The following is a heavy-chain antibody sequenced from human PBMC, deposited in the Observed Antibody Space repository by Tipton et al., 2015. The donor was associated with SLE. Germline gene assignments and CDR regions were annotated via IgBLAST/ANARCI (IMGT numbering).Heavy chain of an antibody. CDR3: AGAWQGYCSGGTCYVLDY. Sequence: TLSLTCTVSGGSISSSSYYWGWIRQPPGKGLEWIGSFYYSGITYYNPSLQSRVTISVDTSKNQFSLMVTSVTAADTAVYYCAGAWQGYCSGGTCYVLDYWGQGTLVTVSS. CDR1: GGSISSSSYY. V-gene: IGHV4-39*07. J-gene: IGHJ4*02. D-gene: IGHD2-15*01. CDR2: FYYSGIT.